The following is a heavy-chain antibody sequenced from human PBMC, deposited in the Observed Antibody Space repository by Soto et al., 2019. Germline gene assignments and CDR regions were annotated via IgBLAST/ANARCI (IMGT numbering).Heavy chain of an antibody. CDR3: ASHYDSSGYYYRGLDY. Sequence: QVQLVQSGAEVKKPGSSVKVSCKASGGTFSSYAISWVRQAPGQGLEWMGGIIPIFGTADYAQKFQGRVRITAGESMSTAYMERSSLRSEDTAVYYCASHYDSSGYYYRGLDYWGQGTLVTVSS. V-gene: IGHV1-69*12. CDR2: IIPIFGTA. CDR1: GGTFSSYA. D-gene: IGHD3-22*01. J-gene: IGHJ4*02.